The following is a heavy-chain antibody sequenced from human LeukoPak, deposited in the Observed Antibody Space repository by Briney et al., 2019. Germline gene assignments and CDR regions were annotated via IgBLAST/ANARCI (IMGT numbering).Heavy chain of an antibody. CDR1: GFSTSNDW. V-gene: IGHV3-15*01. D-gene: IGHD3-10*01. J-gene: IGHJ4*02. CDR3: TLIQGWGSGSYYRDF. CDR2: VKSRSAGETT. Sequence: GGSLRLSCAASGFSTSNDWMSWVRQAPGKGLEWVARVKSRSAGETTDYAAPVKGRFTISRDDSKNTLYLQMNSLKTEDTALYYCTLIQGWGSGSYYRDFWGQGTLVTVSS.